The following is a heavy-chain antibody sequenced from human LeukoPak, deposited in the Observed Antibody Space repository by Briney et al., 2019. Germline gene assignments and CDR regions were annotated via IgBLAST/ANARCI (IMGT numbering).Heavy chain of an antibody. Sequence: GGPLRLSCTASGFTLSSYWMSWVRQAPGKGLEWVANIKEDGSEKYYVDSVKGRFTISRDNAKNSLYLQMNSLRAEDTAVYYCARGATVTSIWGQGTLVTVSS. V-gene: IGHV3-7*01. CDR2: IKEDGSEK. CDR1: GFTLSSYW. CDR3: ARGATVTSI. J-gene: IGHJ4*02. D-gene: IGHD4-17*01.